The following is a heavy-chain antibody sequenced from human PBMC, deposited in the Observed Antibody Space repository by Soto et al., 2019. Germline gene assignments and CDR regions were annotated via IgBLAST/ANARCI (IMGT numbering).Heavy chain of an antibody. CDR1: GFTFSSYA. J-gene: IGHJ4*02. Sequence: LRLSCAASGFTFSSYAMSWVRQAPGKGLEWVSAISGSGGSTYYADSVKGRFTISRDNSENTLYLQMNSLRAEDTAVYYCAKDPRSGYDFGDLAVVDYWGQGTLVTVSS. CDR3: AKDPRSGYDFGDLAVVDY. CDR2: ISGSGGST. D-gene: IGHD5-12*01. V-gene: IGHV3-23*01.